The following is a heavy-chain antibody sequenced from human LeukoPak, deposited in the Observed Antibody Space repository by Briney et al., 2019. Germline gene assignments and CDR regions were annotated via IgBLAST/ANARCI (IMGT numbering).Heavy chain of an antibody. CDR1: GFTFSSYG. D-gene: IGHD2-15*01. V-gene: IGHV3-30*02. Sequence: PGGSLRLSCAASGFTFSSYGMHWVRQAPGKGLEWVAFIRYDGSNKYYADSVKGRFTIPRDNSKNTLYLQMNSLRAEDTAVYYCAKDRGRYCSGGSCYTTHYFDYWGQGTLVTVSS. CDR2: IRYDGSNK. CDR3: AKDRGRYCSGGSCYTTHYFDY. J-gene: IGHJ4*02.